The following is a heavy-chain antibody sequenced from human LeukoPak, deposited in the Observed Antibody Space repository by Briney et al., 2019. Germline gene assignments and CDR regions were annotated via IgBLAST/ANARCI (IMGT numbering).Heavy chain of an antibody. CDR2: INPNSGGT. V-gene: IGHV1-2*02. Sequence: ASVKVSCKASGYTFTGYYIHWVRQAPGHGLEWMGWINPNSGGTNYAQKFQGRVTMTRDTSISTAYMELTRLRSDDTAAYYCARDSPHLPHSAFDIWGQGTMVTVSS. CDR3: ARDSPHLPHSAFDI. CDR1: GYTFTGYY. J-gene: IGHJ3*02.